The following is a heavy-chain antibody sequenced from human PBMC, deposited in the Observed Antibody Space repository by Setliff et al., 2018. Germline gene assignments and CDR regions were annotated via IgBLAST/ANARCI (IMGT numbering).Heavy chain of an antibody. V-gene: IGHV3-33*06. CDR3: AKDFYGMDV. Sequence: GGSLRLSCAASGFTLSSYGMHWVRQAPGKGLEWVAVIWYDGSNKYYADSVKGRFTISRDNSKNTLYLQMNSLRAEDTAVYYCAKDFYGMDVWGQGTTVTVSS. J-gene: IGHJ6*02. CDR1: GFTLSSYG. CDR2: IWYDGSNK.